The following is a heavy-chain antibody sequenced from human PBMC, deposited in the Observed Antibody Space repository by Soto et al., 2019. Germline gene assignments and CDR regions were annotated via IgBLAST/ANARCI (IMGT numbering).Heavy chain of an antibody. D-gene: IGHD6-19*01. V-gene: IGHV4-59*08. CDR3: ARHTSRVAEPYFDY. J-gene: IGHJ4*02. Sequence: SETLSLTCTVSGGSINSNYWSWIRQSPGKGLEWIGYMYYSGSTNYNPSLKNRVTISVDTSKNQFSLKLNSVTAADTAVYYCARHTSRVAEPYFDYWGQGALVTVSS. CDR2: MYYSGST. CDR1: GGSINSNY.